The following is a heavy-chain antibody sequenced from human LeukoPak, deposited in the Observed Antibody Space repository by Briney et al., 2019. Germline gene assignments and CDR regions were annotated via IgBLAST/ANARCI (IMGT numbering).Heavy chain of an antibody. CDR2: TYYRSKWNH. V-gene: IGHV6-1*01. Sequence: SQTLSLTCAISGDSAYSGSSAWSWIRQSPSRGLEWLGRTYYRSKWNHDYAESVKSRITINPDTSKNEFSLQLNSVTPEDTAVYYCARNLRPDFDYWGQGTLVTVSS. CDR3: ARNLRPDFDY. D-gene: IGHD1-7*01. J-gene: IGHJ4*02. CDR1: GDSAYSGSSA.